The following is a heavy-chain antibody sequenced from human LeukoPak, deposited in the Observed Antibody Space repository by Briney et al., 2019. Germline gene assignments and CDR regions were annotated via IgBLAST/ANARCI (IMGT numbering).Heavy chain of an antibody. CDR3: ARESWAVAGNKAFDI. J-gene: IGHJ3*02. V-gene: IGHV1-18*01. D-gene: IGHD6-19*01. Sequence: ASVKVSCKASGYTFTSYGISWVRQAPGQGLEWMGWISAYNGNTNYAQKFQGRVTITADKSTSTAYMELSSLRSEDTAVYYCARESWAVAGNKAFDIWGQGTMVTVSS. CDR2: ISAYNGNT. CDR1: GYTFTSYG.